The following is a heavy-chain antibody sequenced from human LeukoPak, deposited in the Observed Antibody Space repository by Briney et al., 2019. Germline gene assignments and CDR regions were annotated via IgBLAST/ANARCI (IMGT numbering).Heavy chain of an antibody. D-gene: IGHD5-18*01. CDR3: ARPDTAMAYYYYGMDV. V-gene: IGHV1-46*01. Sequence: SVKVSCKASGYTFTSYDINWVRQAPGQGLEWMGIINPSGGSTSYAQKFQGRVTMTRDTSTSTVYMELSSLRSEDTAVYYCARPDTAMAYYYYGMDVWGQGTTVTVSS. J-gene: IGHJ6*02. CDR2: INPSGGST. CDR1: GYTFTSYD.